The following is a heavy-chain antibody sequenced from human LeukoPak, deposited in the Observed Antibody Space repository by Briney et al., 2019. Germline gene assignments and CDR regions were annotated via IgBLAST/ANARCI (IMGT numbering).Heavy chain of an antibody. Sequence: PSETLSLTCTVSGGSISSYYWSWIRQPPGKGLERIGYIYYSGSTNYNPSLKSRVTISVDTSKNQFSLKLSSVTAADTAVYYCARFDSSGYYNGFDPWGQGTLVTVSS. CDR3: ARFDSSGYYNGFDP. CDR1: GGSISSYY. D-gene: IGHD3-22*01. J-gene: IGHJ5*02. V-gene: IGHV4-59*01. CDR2: IYYSGST.